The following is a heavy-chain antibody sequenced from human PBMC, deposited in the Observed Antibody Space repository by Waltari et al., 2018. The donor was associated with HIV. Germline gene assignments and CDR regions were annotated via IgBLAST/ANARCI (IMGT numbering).Heavy chain of an antibody. Sequence: QVQLQESGPGLLKPSETLSLTCVVSGYSINRDYNWGWIRQPPGKGLEWIGSVYHSGSTLHNPSLHSRATISIDMSKSQFSQKLSSVTAADTAVYYCARAGVVPALFDLWGRGTLVTVSS. CDR1: GYSINRDYN. J-gene: IGHJ2*01. CDR2: VYHSGST. V-gene: IGHV4-38-2*01. D-gene: IGHD2-21*01. CDR3: ARAGVVPALFDL.